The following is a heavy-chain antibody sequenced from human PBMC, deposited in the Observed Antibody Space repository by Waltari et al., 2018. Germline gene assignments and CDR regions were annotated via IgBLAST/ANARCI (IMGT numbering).Heavy chain of an antibody. CDR3: ARADGYNPFFDY. CDR1: GFTFSSYS. V-gene: IGHV3-21*01. J-gene: IGHJ4*02. Sequence: EVQLVESGGGLVKPGGSLRLSCAASGFTFSSYSMNWVRQAPGKGLEGVSSISSSSSYIYYADSVKGRFTISRDNAKNSLYLQMNSLRAEDTAVYYCARADGYNPFFDYWGQGTLVTVSS. CDR2: ISSSSSYI. D-gene: IGHD5-12*01.